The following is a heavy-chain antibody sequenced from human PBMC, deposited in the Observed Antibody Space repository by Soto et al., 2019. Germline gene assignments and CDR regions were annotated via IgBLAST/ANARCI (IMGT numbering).Heavy chain of an antibody. Sequence: GSLILSCAASGFTVSSNYMSWVRQAPGKGLEWVSVIYSGGSTYYADSVKGRFTISRDNSKNTLYLQMNSLRAEDTAVYYCARDKRGMGDYVWGRGGREGWGQENTCTVAS. CDR3: ARDKRGMGDYVWGRGGREG. CDR2: IYSGGST. J-gene: IGHJ6*01. D-gene: IGHD3-16*01. V-gene: IGHV3-53*01. CDR1: GFTVSSNY.